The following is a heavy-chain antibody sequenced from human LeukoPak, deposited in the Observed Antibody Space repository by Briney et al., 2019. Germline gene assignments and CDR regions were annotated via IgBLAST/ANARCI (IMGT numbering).Heavy chain of an antibody. D-gene: IGHD5-18*01. CDR2: IIPIFGTA. CDR1: GYTFTSYD. CDR3: ASPEGYSYAGGFDY. V-gene: IGHV1-69*06. Sequence: GASVKVSCKASGYTFTSYDINWMRQAPGQGLEWMGGIIPIFGTANYAQKFQGRVTITADKSTSTAYMELSSLRSEDTAVYYCASPEGYSYAGGFDYWGQGTLVTVSS. J-gene: IGHJ4*02.